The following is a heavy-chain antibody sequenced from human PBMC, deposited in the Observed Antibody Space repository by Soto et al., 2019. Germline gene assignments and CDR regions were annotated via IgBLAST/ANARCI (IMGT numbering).Heavy chain of an antibody. D-gene: IGHD6-19*01. CDR3: ARHLGGAGWDNWFDH. V-gene: IGHV4-39*01. J-gene: IGHJ5*02. CDR2: IYYSGST. CDR1: GVSMSSRSHH. Sequence: XETLSLTCPVSGVSMSSRSHHWGWIRQPPGKGLEWIGSIYYSGSTYYDPSLKSRVTISVDTSKNQFSLRLRSVSAADTTVYYCARHLGGAGWDNWFDHWGQGSLVTVSS.